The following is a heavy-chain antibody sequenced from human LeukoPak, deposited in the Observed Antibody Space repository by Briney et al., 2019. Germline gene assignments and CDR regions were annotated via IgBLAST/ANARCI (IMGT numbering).Heavy chain of an antibody. J-gene: IGHJ4*02. Sequence: PGGSLRLSCAASGFTFSSYSMNWVRQAPGKGLEWISYISSSSSTIYYADSVKGRFTISRDNAKNTLYLHMNSLRAEDTAVYYCARSHYYGSRIKNLDYDHWGQGTLVTVSS. V-gene: IGHV3-48*04. D-gene: IGHD3-10*01. CDR1: GFTFSSYS. CDR3: ARSHYYGSRIKNLDYDH. CDR2: ISSSSSTI.